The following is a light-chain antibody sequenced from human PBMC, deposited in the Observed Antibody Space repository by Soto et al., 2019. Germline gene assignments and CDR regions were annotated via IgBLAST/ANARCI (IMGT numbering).Light chain of an antibody. CDR1: QIVISY. V-gene: IGKV3-11*01. CDR3: QQRSNWPT. Sequence: EIVMTQSPATLSLSPGEGATLSCRASQIVISYLGCYQHKPVHSPRLLIYDASNRATGIPARISGSGSGTDFTLTISSLEPEDCAAYYCQQRSNWPTFGQGTKVDIK. J-gene: IGKJ1*01. CDR2: DAS.